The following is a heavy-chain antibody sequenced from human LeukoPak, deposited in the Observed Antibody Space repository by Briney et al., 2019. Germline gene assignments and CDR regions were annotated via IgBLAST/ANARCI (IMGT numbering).Heavy chain of an antibody. CDR1: GLTVSKNY. J-gene: IGHJ4*02. D-gene: IGHD4-17*01. CDR2: ISGSGGST. Sequence: GGSLRLSCAASGLTVSKNYMSWVRQAPGKGLEWVSAISGSGGSTYYADSVKGRFTISRDNSKNTLYLQMNSLRAEDTAVYYCAKRTVTTDYRGQGTLVTVSS. V-gene: IGHV3-23*01. CDR3: AKRTVTTDY.